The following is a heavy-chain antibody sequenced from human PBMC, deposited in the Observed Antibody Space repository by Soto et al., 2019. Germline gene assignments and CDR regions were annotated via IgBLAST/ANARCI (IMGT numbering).Heavy chain of an antibody. J-gene: IGHJ6*02. Sequence: QVQLVESGGGVVQPGRSLRLSCAASGFTFTSCGMHWVRQAPGKGLEWVAVISYDGGNKYYADSVKGRFTISRDNFRNTLSLQMNSLSAEDTAVYYCARTAPQQKSFYYYGMYVWGQGTTVTVSS. CDR2: ISYDGGNK. CDR1: GFTFTSCG. V-gene: IGHV3-30*03. D-gene: IGHD1-1*01. CDR3: ARTAPQQKSFYYYGMYV.